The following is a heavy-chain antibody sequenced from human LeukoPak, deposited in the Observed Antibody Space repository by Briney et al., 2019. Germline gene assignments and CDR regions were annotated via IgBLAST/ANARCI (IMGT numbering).Heavy chain of an antibody. D-gene: IGHD3-10*01. CDR3: ARGRGGVLLAPFDI. V-gene: IGHV4-59*08. J-gene: IGHJ3*02. Sequence: SETLSLTCTVSGGSISTYYWSWIRQPPGKGLEYIGYINYRGTTDSNPSLKSRVTISVDTSKNQFSLKLNSVTAADTAVYYCARGRGGVLLAPFDIWGQGTLVTVSS. CDR1: GGSISTYY. CDR2: INYRGTT.